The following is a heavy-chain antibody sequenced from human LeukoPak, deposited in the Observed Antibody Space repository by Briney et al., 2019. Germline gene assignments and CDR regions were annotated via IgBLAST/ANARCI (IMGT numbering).Heavy chain of an antibody. CDR1: GFTFSSYS. Sequence: AGGSLRLSCAASGFTFSSYSMNWVRQAPWKGLEWVSSISSSSSYIYYADSVKGRFTISRDNAKNSLYLQMNSLRAEDTAVYYCARSPGYSSSWYYFDYWGQGTLVTVSS. CDR2: ISSSSSYI. V-gene: IGHV3-21*01. J-gene: IGHJ4*02. D-gene: IGHD6-13*01. CDR3: ARSPGYSSSWYYFDY.